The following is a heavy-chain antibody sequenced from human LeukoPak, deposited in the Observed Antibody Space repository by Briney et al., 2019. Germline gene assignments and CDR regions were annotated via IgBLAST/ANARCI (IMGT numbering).Heavy chain of an antibody. V-gene: IGHV4-39*07. D-gene: IGHD3-16*01. J-gene: IGHJ3*02. Sequence: PSETLSLTCTVSGGSISSSSYYWGWIRQPPGKGLEWIGSIYYSGSTNYNPSLKSRVTISVDKSTNQFSLKLSSVTAADTAVYYCARGLTWPRGGAFDIWGQGTMVTVSS. CDR1: GGSISSSSYY. CDR2: IYYSGST. CDR3: ARGLTWPRGGAFDI.